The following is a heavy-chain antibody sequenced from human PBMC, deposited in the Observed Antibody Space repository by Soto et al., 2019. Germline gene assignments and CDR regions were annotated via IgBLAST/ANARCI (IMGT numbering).Heavy chain of an antibody. D-gene: IGHD6-13*01. CDR3: ARDTFLYDSSSWQDYYYYGMDV. CDR1: GYTFTGYY. J-gene: IGHJ6*02. Sequence: ASVKVSCKASGYTFTGYYMHWVRQAPGQGLEWMGWINPNSGGTNYAQKFQGRVTMTRDTSISTAYMELSRLRSDDTAVYYCARDTFLYDSSSWQDYYYYGMDVWGQGTTVTVSS. V-gene: IGHV1-2*02. CDR2: INPNSGGT.